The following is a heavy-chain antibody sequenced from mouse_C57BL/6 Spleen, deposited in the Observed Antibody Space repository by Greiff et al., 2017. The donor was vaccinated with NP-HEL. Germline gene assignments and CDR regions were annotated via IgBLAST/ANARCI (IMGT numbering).Heavy chain of an antibody. Sequence: QVQLQQSGAELVMPGASVKLSCKASGYTFTSYWMHWVKQRPGQGLEWIGEIDPSDSYTNYNQKFKGKSTLTVDKSSSTAYMHLSSLTSEDSAVYYCARGVTTVVVDFDYWGQGTTLTVSS. D-gene: IGHD1-1*01. CDR2: IDPSDSYT. V-gene: IGHV1-69*01. CDR1: GYTFTSYW. J-gene: IGHJ2*01. CDR3: ARGVTTVVVDFDY.